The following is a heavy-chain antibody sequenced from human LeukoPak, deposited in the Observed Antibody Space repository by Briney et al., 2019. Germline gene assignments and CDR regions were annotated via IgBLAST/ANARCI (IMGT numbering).Heavy chain of an antibody. CDR3: ARAYYDFWSGYYSLDY. D-gene: IGHD3-3*01. CDR1: GGTFSSYA. CDR2: TIPIFGTA. J-gene: IGHJ4*02. V-gene: IGHV1-69*05. Sequence: SVKVSCKASGGTFSSYAISWVRQAPGQGLEWMGGTIPIFGTANYAQKFQGRVTITTDESTSTAYMELSSLRSEDTAVYYCARAYYDFWSGYYSLDYWGQGTLVTVSS.